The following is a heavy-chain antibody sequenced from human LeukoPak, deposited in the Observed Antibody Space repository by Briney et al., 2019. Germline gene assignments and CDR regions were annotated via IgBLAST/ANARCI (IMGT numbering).Heavy chain of an antibody. CDR1: GFTFDDYA. D-gene: IGHD2-8*01. CDR3: AKESSVYCTDGVCSLDF. V-gene: IGHV3-9*01. CDR2: ISWDSANI. J-gene: IGHJ4*02. Sequence: GRSLRLSCAASGFTFDDYAMHWVRQAPGKGLEWVPGISWDSANIGYADSVKGRFTISRDNTKDSLYLQMNSLRAEDTALYYCAKESSVYCTDGVCSLDFWGQGSLVTVSS.